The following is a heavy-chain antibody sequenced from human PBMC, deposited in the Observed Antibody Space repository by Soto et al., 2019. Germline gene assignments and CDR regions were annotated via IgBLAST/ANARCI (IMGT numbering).Heavy chain of an antibody. J-gene: IGHJ4*02. CDR3: AKYYGSGSYYETEFDY. CDR1: GFTFSSYA. D-gene: IGHD3-10*01. CDR2: ISGSGGST. Sequence: PGGSLRLSCAASGFTFSSYAMSWVRQAPGKGLEWASAISGSGGSTYYADSVKGRFTISRDNSKNTLYLQMNSLRAEDTAVYYCAKYYGSGSYYETEFDYWGQGTLVTVSS. V-gene: IGHV3-23*01.